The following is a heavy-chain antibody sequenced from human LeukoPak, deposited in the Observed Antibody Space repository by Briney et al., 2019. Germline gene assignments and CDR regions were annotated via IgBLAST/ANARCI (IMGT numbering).Heavy chain of an antibody. V-gene: IGHV3-21*01. CDR1: GFTFSSYS. CDR3: ARDRERDRLHYFDY. J-gene: IGHJ4*02. Sequence: GGSLRLSYAASGFTFSSYSMNWVRQAPGKGLEWVSSVSSSSSYIYYADSVKGRFTISRDNAKNSLYLQMNSLRAEDTAVYYCARDRERDRLHYFDYWGQGTLVTVSS. CDR2: VSSSSSYI.